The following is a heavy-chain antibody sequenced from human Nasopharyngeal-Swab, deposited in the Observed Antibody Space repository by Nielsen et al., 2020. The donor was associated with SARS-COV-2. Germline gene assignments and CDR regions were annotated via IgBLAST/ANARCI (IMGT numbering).Heavy chain of an antibody. J-gene: IGHJ4*02. CDR2: INHSGST. V-gene: IGHV4-34*01. CDR3: ARGSLWGVEVRGELDY. D-gene: IGHD3-10*01. Sequence: WIRQPPGKGLEWMGEINHSGSTNYNPSPKSRGTISVDTSKNQFSLKLSSVTAADTAVYYCARGSLWGVEVRGELDYWGQGTLVTVSS.